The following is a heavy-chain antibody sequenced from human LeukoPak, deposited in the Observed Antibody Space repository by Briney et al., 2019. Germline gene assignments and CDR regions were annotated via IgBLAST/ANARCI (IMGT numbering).Heavy chain of an antibody. CDR2: IRYDGSNK. V-gene: IGHV3-30*02. D-gene: IGHD5-18*01. J-gene: IGHJ4*02. Sequence: PGGSLRLSCAASGFTFSSYGMHWVRQAPGKGLEWVAFIRYDGSNKYYADSVKGRFTISRDNSKNTLYLQMNSLRAEDTAVYYCGKERDTAMVTIDYWGQGTLVTVSS. CDR1: GFTFSSYG. CDR3: GKERDTAMVTIDY.